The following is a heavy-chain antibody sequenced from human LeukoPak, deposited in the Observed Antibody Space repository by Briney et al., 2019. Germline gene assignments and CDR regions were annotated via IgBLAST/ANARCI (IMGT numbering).Heavy chain of an antibody. J-gene: IGHJ4*02. CDR2: IYSGGTT. CDR1: GLTFSSYA. Sequence: GRSLRLSCAASGLTFSSYAMSWVRQAPGKGLEWVSLIYSGGTTYYADPVKGRFTISRDNSKNTLYLQMNSLRAEDTAVYDCARDSWSVAGIYYWGQGTVVTVSS. CDR3: ARDSWSVAGIYY. V-gene: IGHV3-66*01. D-gene: IGHD6-19*01.